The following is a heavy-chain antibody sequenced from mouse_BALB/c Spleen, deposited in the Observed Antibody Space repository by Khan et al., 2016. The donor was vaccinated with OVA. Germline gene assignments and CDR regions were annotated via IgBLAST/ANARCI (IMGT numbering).Heavy chain of an antibody. CDR3: ASAAYYGNYGAY. CDR1: GYTFTDYY. J-gene: IGHJ3*01. V-gene: IGHV1-77*01. D-gene: IGHD2-10*01. CDR2: IYPGSGNT. Sequence: QVQLKESGAELARPGASVKLSCKASGYTFTDYYINWVKQRTGQGLEWIGEIYPGSGNTYYNEKFKGKATLTADKSSSTAYMQLSSLTSEDSAVYFCASAAYYGNYGAYWGQGTLVTVSA.